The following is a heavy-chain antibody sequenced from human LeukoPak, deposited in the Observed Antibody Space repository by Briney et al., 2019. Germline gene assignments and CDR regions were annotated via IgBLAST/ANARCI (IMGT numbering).Heavy chain of an antibody. D-gene: IGHD1-1*01. Sequence: GTSVKVSCKASGFTFTNSAVQWVRQARGQRLEWIGWIVVGSAYTNYAQKFQERVTITRDMSTSTAYMELSSLRSEDTAVYYCATESRNDDDYYYGMDVWGKGTTVTVSS. J-gene: IGHJ6*04. CDR3: ATESRNDDDYYYGMDV. CDR2: IVVGSAYT. CDR1: GFTFTNSA. V-gene: IGHV1-58*01.